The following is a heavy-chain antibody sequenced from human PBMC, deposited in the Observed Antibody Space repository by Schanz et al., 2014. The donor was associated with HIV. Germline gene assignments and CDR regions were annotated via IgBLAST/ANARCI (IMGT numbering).Heavy chain of an antibody. CDR1: GFTFENYW. CDR3: YDDESGY. V-gene: IGHV3-30*03. D-gene: IGHD4-17*01. CDR2: ISYDGSNK. J-gene: IGHJ4*02. Sequence: VQLVESGGGLVQPGGSLRLSCAASGFTFENYWMNWVRQAPGKGLEWVAVISYDGSNKYYTDSVKGRFTISRDNSKNTLYLQMNSLRAEDTAVYYCYDDESGYWGQGTLVTVSS.